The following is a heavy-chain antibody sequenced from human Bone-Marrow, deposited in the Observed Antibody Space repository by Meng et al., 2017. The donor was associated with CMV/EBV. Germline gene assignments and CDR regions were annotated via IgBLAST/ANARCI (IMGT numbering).Heavy chain of an antibody. J-gene: IGHJ4*02. CDR3: ASSRYSSSSWFDY. V-gene: IGHV4-39*01. CDR2: VYYSTST. CDR1: GGSISSSIYY. Sequence: SETLSLTCTVSGGSISSSIYYWGWIRQPPGKGLEWIGSVYYSTSTYYNPSLKGRVTISVDTSKNQFSLKLPSMTAADTAVYYCASSRYSSSSWFDYWGQGTPVTVSS. D-gene: IGHD6-6*01.